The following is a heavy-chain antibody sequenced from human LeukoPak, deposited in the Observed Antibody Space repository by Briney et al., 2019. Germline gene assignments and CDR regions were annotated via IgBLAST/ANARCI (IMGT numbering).Heavy chain of an antibody. CDR1: GGSISSSNW. J-gene: IGHJ3*02. CDR2: IYHSGST. V-gene: IGHV4-4*02. D-gene: IGHD3-10*01. Sequence: PSETLSLTCDVSGGSISSSNWWSWVRQPPGKGLEWIGEIYHSGSTNYNPSLKSRVTISVDKSKNQISLKLSSVTAADTAVYYCARAKTFYGSGSLDAFDIWGQGTMVTVSS. CDR3: ARAKTFYGSGSLDAFDI.